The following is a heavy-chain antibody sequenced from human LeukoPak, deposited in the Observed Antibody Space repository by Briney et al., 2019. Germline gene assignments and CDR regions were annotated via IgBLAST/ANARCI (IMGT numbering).Heavy chain of an antibody. D-gene: IGHD3-10*01. CDR2: MNPNSGNT. CDR1: GYTFTSYD. Sequence: ASVKVSCKASGYTFTSYDINWVRQATGQGLEWMGWMNPNSGNTGYAQKFQGRVTMTRNTSISTAYMELSSLRSEDTAVYYCPRGRSCYYGSGSYRGWFDPWGQGTLVTVSS. CDR3: PRGRSCYYGSGSYRGWFDP. V-gene: IGHV1-8*01. J-gene: IGHJ5*02.